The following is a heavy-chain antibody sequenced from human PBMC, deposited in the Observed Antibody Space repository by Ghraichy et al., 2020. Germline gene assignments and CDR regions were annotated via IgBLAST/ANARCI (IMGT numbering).Heavy chain of an antibody. V-gene: IGHV3-74*01. CDR1: GFTFTNSW. Sequence: GESLNISCEASGFTFTNSWMHWVRQVPGKGLVWVSHIYSDGSIINYVDSVKGRFSIFTDNVKNTLYLRMNSLRVEDSAVYYCARGGDSALEDWGQGTLVTVSS. CDR2: IYSDGSII. D-gene: IGHD2-21*02. CDR3: ARGGDSALED. J-gene: IGHJ4*02.